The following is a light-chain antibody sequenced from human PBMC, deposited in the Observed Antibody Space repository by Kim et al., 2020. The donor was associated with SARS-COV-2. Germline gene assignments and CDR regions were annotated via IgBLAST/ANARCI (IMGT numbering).Light chain of an antibody. J-gene: IGKJ4*01. CDR3: MQALQTPLT. CDR1: QSLLHSNGYSY. V-gene: IGKV2-28*01. CDR2: LGS. Sequence: EIVMTQSPLSLPVTPGEPASISCRSSQSLLHSNGYSYLDWYLQKPGQSPQLLIYLGSTRASGVPDRFSGSGSGTDFTLKISRVEAEDVGVYYCMQALQTPLTFGGGTKVDIK.